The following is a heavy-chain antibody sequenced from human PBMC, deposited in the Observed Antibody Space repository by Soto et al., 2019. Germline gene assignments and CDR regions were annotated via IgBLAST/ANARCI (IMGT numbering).Heavy chain of an antibody. V-gene: IGHV1-18*01. D-gene: IGHD3-10*01. CDR1: GYTFTSYG. J-gene: IGHJ6*02. CDR3: AREVYYFGSGTYSPPRYYGMDV. Sequence: ASVKVSCKASGYTFTSYGISWVRQAPGQGLEWMGWISAYNGNTNYAQKLQGRVTMTTDTSTSTAYMELRSLRSDDTAVYFCAREVYYFGSGTYSPPRYYGMDVWGQGTTVTVSS. CDR2: ISAYNGNT.